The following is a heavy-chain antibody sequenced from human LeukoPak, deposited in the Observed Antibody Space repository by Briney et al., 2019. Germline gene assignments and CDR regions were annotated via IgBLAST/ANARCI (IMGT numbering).Heavy chain of an antibody. Sequence: GRSLRLSCAASGFTFDDYAMHWVRQAPGKGLEWVSGISWRSGSIVYADSVKGRFTISRDNAKNSLYLQMNSLRAEDTALYYCAKDYYSGSYTSDAFDIWGQGTMVTVSS. CDR1: GFTFDDYA. CDR3: AKDYYSGSYTSDAFDI. D-gene: IGHD1-26*01. V-gene: IGHV3-9*01. CDR2: ISWRSGSI. J-gene: IGHJ3*02.